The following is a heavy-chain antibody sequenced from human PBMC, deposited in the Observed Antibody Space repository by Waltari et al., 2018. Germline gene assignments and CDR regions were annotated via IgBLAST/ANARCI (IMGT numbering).Heavy chain of an antibody. CDR2: IYTSGST. Sequence: QVQLQESGPGLVKPSQTLSLTCTVPGGSISSGSYYWSWIRQPAGKGLGWIGYIYTSGSTNYNPSLKSRVTISVDTSKNQFALKLSSVTAADTAVYYCARGTNWFDPWGQGTLVTVSS. V-gene: IGHV4-61*09. CDR3: ARGTNWFDP. CDR1: GGSISSGSYY. J-gene: IGHJ5*02.